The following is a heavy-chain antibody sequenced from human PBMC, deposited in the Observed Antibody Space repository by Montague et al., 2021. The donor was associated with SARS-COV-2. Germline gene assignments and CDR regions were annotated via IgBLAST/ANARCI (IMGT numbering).Heavy chain of an antibody. CDR2: TYYRSKWYT. Sequence: CAISGDSVSSNSAAWNWIRQSPSGGLEWLGRTYYRSKWYTDYAPSVKTRITITPDTSDNQFSLHLNSVTPEDTAVYYCAREGTVPGPRGIYFDDWGQGTLVTVSS. CDR3: AREGTVPGPRGIYFDD. CDR1: GDSVSSNSAA. D-gene: IGHD1-1*01. V-gene: IGHV6-1*01. J-gene: IGHJ4*02.